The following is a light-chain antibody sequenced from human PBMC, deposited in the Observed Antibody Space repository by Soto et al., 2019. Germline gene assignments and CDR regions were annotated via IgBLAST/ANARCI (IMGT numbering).Light chain of an antibody. CDR1: QSVSSSY. CDR2: GAS. V-gene: IGKV3-20*01. J-gene: IGKJ2*01. CDR3: QQYGTSRP. Sequence: EIVLTQSPGTLSLSPGERATLSCRASQSVSSSYLAWYQQKPGQAPSLLIYGASSRATGIPDRFSGSGSGTDFTLTISRLEPEDFAVYYCQQYGTSRPFGQATKLQIK.